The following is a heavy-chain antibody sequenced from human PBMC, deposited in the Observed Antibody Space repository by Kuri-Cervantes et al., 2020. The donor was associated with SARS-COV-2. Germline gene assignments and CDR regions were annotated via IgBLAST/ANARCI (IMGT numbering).Heavy chain of an antibody. Sequence: SETLSLTCTVSGGSISSSSYYWCWIRQPPGKGLEWIGSIYYSGSTYYNPSLKSRVTISVDTSKNQFSLKLSSVTAADTAVYYCARSKGSSSSYYFDYWGQGTLVTVSS. V-gene: IGHV4-39*01. CDR2: IYYSGST. J-gene: IGHJ4*02. D-gene: IGHD6-13*01. CDR3: ARSKGSSSSYYFDY. CDR1: GGSISSSSYY.